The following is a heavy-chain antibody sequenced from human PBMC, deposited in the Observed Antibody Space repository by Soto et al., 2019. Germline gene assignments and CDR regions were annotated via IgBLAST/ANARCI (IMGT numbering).Heavy chain of an antibody. CDR2: IYHSGST. J-gene: IGHJ4*02. V-gene: IGHV4-4*02. CDR1: GGSISSSNW. Sequence: SETLSLTCAVSGGSISSSNWWSWVRQPPGKGLEWIGEIYHSGSTNYNPSLKSRVTISVDKSKNQFSLKLSSVTAADTAVYYCARAAATSVIAVDGIYYFDYWGQGTLVTVSS. D-gene: IGHD6-19*01. CDR3: ARAAATSVIAVDGIYYFDY.